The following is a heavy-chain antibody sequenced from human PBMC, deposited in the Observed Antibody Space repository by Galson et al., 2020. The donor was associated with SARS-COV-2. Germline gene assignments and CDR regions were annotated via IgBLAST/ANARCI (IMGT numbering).Heavy chain of an antibody. Sequence: TLSLTCTVSGGSISPYYWRWIRQPPGKGLEWIGYIYYSGNTNYNPSLKSRLTISIDRSKNQFSLKLSSVTAADTAVYYCARFWGGFDIWGQGTMVSVSS. CDR2: IYYSGNT. CDR1: GGSISPYY. V-gene: IGHV4-59*08. D-gene: IGHD7-27*01. J-gene: IGHJ3*02. CDR3: ARFWGGFDI.